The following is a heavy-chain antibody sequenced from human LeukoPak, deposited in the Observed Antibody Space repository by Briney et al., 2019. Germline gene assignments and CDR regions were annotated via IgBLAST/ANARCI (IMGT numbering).Heavy chain of an antibody. Sequence: PGGSLRLSCAASGFTFSSYWMSWVRQAPGKGLEWVANIKQDGSEKYYVDSVKGRFTISRDNAKNTLYLQMNSLRVEDTAIYYCARGGSCSGGNCKYTRKEIDYWGQGTLVTVSS. CDR2: IKQDGSEK. CDR3: ARGGSCSGGNCKYTRKEIDY. CDR1: GFTFSSYW. J-gene: IGHJ4*02. D-gene: IGHD2-15*01. V-gene: IGHV3-7*01.